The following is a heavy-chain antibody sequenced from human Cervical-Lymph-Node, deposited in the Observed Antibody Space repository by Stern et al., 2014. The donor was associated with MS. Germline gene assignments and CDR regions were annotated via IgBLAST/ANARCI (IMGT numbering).Heavy chain of an antibody. Sequence: VQLVESGGGLVKPGGSLRLSCAASGFTFSNHYMSWIRQAPGKGLDRVSYITSSSTYTNYADSVKGRFTISRDNAKNSLYLQMNSLRVEDTAVYYCARIPRGYSYDQYYFDYWGQGTLVTVSS. CDR2: ITSSSTYT. V-gene: IGHV3-11*06. CDR1: GFTFSNHY. D-gene: IGHD5-18*01. J-gene: IGHJ4*02. CDR3: ARIPRGYSYDQYYFDY.